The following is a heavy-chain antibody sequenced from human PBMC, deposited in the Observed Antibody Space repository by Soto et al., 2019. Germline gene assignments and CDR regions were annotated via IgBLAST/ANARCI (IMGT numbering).Heavy chain of an antibody. CDR3: ARHAYDFWSGHPNPRYHYGMAV. D-gene: IGHD3-3*01. Sequence: PGEALKISWKGSGYRFRSYWIGGGRQMPGKGLEWMGIIYPGDSNTRYSPSLQGQVTISVDKSISTAYLQWSSLKATDTAMYYCARHAYDFWSGHPNPRYHYGMAVWGQGTTVTVSS. V-gene: IGHV5-51*01. CDR1: GYRFRSYW. J-gene: IGHJ6*02. CDR2: IYPGDSNT.